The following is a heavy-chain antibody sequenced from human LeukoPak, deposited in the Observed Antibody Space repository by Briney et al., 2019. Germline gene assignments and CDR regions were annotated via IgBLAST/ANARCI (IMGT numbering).Heavy chain of an antibody. CDR1: GFTFSSYG. CDR3: AKEREYYFDY. V-gene: IGHV3-33*06. Sequence: GGSLRLSCAASGFTFSSYGMHWVRQAPGKGLEWVAVIWYDGSNKYYADSVKGRFTISRDNSKNTLYLQMNSLRAEDTAAYYCAKEREYYFDYWGQGTLVTVSS. CDR2: IWYDGSNK. J-gene: IGHJ4*02.